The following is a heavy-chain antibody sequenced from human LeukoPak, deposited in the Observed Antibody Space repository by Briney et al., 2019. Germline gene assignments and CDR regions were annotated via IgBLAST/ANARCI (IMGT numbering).Heavy chain of an antibody. D-gene: IGHD3-10*01. CDR1: GGSFSGYY. CDR2: IYYSGST. V-gene: IGHV4-59*08. Sequence: SETLSLTCAVYGGSFSGYYWSWIRQPPGKGLEWIAYIYYSGSTNYNPSLKSRVTISVDTSKNQFSLKLSSVTAADTAVYYCARQHSNYYYFDYWGQGTLVTVSS. CDR3: ARQHSNYYYFDY. J-gene: IGHJ4*02.